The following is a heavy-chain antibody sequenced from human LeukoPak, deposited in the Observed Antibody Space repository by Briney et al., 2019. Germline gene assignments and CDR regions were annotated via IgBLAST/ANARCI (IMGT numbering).Heavy chain of an antibody. CDR1: GFTFSIYA. J-gene: IGHJ4*02. CDR2: ISGSGGST. CDR3: AHLNYYDSSGYPAPYYFDY. D-gene: IGHD3-22*01. Sequence: GGSLRLSCAACGFTFSIYAMSWVRQAQGKGLEWVSAISGSGGSTYYADSVKGRFTISRDNSKNTLYLQMNSLRAEDTAVYYCAHLNYYDSSGYPAPYYFDYWGQGTLVTVSS. V-gene: IGHV3-23*01.